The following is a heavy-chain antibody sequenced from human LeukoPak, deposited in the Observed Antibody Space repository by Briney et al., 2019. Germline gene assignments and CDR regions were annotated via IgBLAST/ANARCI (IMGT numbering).Heavy chain of an antibody. CDR1: GFTFSSYS. V-gene: IGHV3-48*01. CDR2: ISSSSSTI. D-gene: IGHD2-21*01. CDR3: ARLPGGVVIDAGLY. J-gene: IGHJ4*02. Sequence: GGSLRLSCAASGFTFSSYSMNWVRQAPGKGLEWVSYISSSSSTIYYADSVKGRFTISRGNAKNSLYLQMNSLRAEDTAMYYCARLPGGVVIDAGLYWGQGTLVTVSS.